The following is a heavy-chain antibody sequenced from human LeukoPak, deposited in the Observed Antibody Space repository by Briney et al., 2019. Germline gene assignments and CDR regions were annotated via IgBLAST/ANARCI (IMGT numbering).Heavy chain of an antibody. CDR2: ISSNSGNI. CDR1: GFTFDDYA. Sequence: DRSLRLSCAASGFTFDDYAMHWFRQAPGKGLEWVSGISSNSGNIDYAGSVKGRFTISRDNAKNSLYLQINSLRAEDTAFYYCAKAGCSSSRCYVNCWGQGTLVTVSS. J-gene: IGHJ4*02. D-gene: IGHD2-2*01. V-gene: IGHV3-9*01. CDR3: AKAGCSSSRCYVNC.